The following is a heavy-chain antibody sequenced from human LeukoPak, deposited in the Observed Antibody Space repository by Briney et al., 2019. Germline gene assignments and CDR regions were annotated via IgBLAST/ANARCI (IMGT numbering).Heavy chain of an antibody. CDR1: GFTFSSYW. Sequence: GGSLRLSCAASGFTFSSYWMSWVRQAPGKGLEWVANIKQDGSEEVYVDSVKGRFTISRDNAKNSLFLQMNTLRAEGTAVYYCARDPYSSTWSYGMDVWGQGTTVTVSS. CDR3: ARDPYSSTWSYGMDV. V-gene: IGHV3-7*05. J-gene: IGHJ6*02. CDR2: IKQDGSEE. D-gene: IGHD6-6*01.